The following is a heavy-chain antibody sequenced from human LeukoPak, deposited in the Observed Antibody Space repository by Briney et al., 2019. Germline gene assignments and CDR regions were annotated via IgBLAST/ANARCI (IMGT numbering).Heavy chain of an antibody. CDR3: AREHPETAYCGGDCYSSFDY. CDR2: TRNKANSYTT. V-gene: IGHV3-72*01. J-gene: IGHJ4*02. D-gene: IGHD2-21*02. CDR1: GFTFSDHY. Sequence: PGGSLRLSCAASGFTFSDHYMDWVRQAPGKGLEWVGRTRNKANSYTTEYAASVKGRFTISRDDSKNSLYLQMNSLKTEDTAVYYCAREHPETAYCGGDCYSSFDYWGQGTLVTVSS.